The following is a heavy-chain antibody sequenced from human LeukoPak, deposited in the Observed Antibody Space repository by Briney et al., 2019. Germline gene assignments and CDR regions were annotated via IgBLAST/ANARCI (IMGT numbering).Heavy chain of an antibody. J-gene: IGHJ4*02. D-gene: IGHD2-2*01. CDR3: ARDSEAVVPAAFDY. CDR1: GFTFSSYS. V-gene: IGHV3-21*01. CDR2: ISSSSSYI. Sequence: GGSLRLSCAASGFTFSSYSMNWVRQAPGKGLEWVSSISSSSSYIYYADSVKGRFTISRDNAKNSLYLQMNSLRAEDTAVYYCARDSEAVVPAAFDYWGQGTLVTVSS.